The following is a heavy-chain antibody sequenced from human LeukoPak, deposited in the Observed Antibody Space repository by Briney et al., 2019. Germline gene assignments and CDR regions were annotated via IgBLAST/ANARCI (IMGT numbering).Heavy chain of an antibody. CDR2: IIPIFGSA. CDR3: ARSNIVTGYGGGSDLYNWFDP. V-gene: IGHV1-69*05. CDR1: GVTFDSSD. D-gene: IGHD3-9*01. Sequence: SVKVSCKASGVTFDSSDISWVRQAPGQGLEWMGGIIPIFGSAIYAQKLQGRVTMTTDTSTSTAYMELRSLRSDDTAVYYCARSNIVTGYGGGSDLYNWFDPWGQGTLVTVSS. J-gene: IGHJ5*02.